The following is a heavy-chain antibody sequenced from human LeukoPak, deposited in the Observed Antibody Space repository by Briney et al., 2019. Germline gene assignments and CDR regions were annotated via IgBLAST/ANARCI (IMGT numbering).Heavy chain of an antibody. CDR1: GFNFNKYA. J-gene: IGHJ4*01. Sequence: QAGGSLRLSCEASGFNFNKYAMHWVRQTPGKGLVWVSRLGADGSGTNYADSVQGRFTISRDNAKNTVYLQMSNLRAEDTAIYYCARDGFTGPRTAYLDHWGQGTLVTVSS. CDR3: ARDGFTGPRTAYLDH. V-gene: IGHV3-74*01. CDR2: LGADGSGT. D-gene: IGHD2-8*02.